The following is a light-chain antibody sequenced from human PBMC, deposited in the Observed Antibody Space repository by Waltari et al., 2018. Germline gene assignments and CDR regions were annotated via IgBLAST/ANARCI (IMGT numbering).Light chain of an antibody. V-gene: IGKV4-1*01. J-gene: IGKJ4*01. Sequence: DIVMTQSPDSLAVSLGERATINCKSNQSLLYDSNNMNYLAWYQNKPGQSPKLLIKWASTRESGVPDRISGSGSGTDFTLTIGSMQAEDVGVYYCQQYYGIPLTFGGGTKVEI. CDR1: QSLLYDSNNMNY. CDR2: WAS. CDR3: QQYYGIPLT.